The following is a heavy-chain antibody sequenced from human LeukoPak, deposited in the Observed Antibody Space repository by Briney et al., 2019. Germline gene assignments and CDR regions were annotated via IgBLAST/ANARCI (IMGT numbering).Heavy chain of an antibody. CDR3: AKDQLISYYDSSGYVDY. J-gene: IGHJ4*02. CDR2: IYSGGST. V-gene: IGHV3-53*05. CDR1: GFTLSSNY. Sequence: PGGSLRLSCAASGFTLSSNYMSWVRQAPGKGLEWVSVIYSGGSTYYADSVTGRFTISRDNSKNTLYLQMNILRAEDTAVYYCAKDQLISYYDSSGYVDYWGQGTLVTVSS. D-gene: IGHD3-22*01.